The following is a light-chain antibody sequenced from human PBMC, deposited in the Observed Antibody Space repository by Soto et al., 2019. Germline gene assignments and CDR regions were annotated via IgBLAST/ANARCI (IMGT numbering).Light chain of an antibody. CDR2: QVT. V-gene: IGKV2-30*01. Sequence: DVVMTQSPLSLPVTLGQPASVSCRCSQSLLYSDGKTYLTWFQQRPGQSPRRLIYQVTHRDSGVPDRFSGSGSGTVFTLNISRVEAEDVGVYYCMQGKQWHPIFGGGTKVEIK. J-gene: IGKJ4*01. CDR1: QSLLYSDGKTY. CDR3: MQGKQWHPI.